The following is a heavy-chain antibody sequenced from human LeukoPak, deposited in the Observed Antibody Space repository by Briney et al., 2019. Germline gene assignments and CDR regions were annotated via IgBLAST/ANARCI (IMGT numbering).Heavy chain of an antibody. J-gene: IGHJ4*02. CDR3: ARSYVATFHFDY. CDR2: INPNSGGT. CDR1: GYTFTGYY. V-gene: IGHV1-2*02. Sequence: ASVKVSCKASGYTFTGYYMHWVRQAPGQGLEWMGWINPNSGGTNYAQKFQGRVTMTRDTSISTAYMELSRLRSDDTAVYYCARSYVATFHFDYWGQGTLVTVSS. D-gene: IGHD5-12*01.